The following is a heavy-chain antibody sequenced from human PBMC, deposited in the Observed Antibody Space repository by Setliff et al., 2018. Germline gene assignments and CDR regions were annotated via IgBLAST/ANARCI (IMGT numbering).Heavy chain of an antibody. CDR2: IHPSGST. D-gene: IGHD3-16*01. J-gene: IGHJ5*02. CDR3: ARDITREPYTGGFYHFDP. CDR1: GDSISSGSYH. Sequence: LSLTCTVSGDSISSGSYHWSWIRKPAGKGLEWIGRIHPSGSTNFNPSLKSRVTISVDTSKNQFSLKVSSVTAADTAVYYCARDITREPYTGGFYHFDPWGQGALVTVSS. V-gene: IGHV4-61*02.